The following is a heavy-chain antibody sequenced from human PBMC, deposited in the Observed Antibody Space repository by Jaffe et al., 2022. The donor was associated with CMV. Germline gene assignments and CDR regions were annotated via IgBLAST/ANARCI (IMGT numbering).Heavy chain of an antibody. CDR1: GFTFSSYA. Sequence: EVQLVESGGGLVQPGGSLRLSCAASGFTFSSYAMSWVRQAPGKGLEWVSHISSGGGSTNDADSVRGRFTISRDNSKNTLYLQMNSLRAEDTAIYYCAKSIKSSGLFFKRGQVPAFDYWGQGTLVTVSS. CDR3: AKSIKSSGLFFKRGQVPAFDY. J-gene: IGHJ4*02. V-gene: IGHV3-23*04. CDR2: ISSGGGST. D-gene: IGHD3-9*01.